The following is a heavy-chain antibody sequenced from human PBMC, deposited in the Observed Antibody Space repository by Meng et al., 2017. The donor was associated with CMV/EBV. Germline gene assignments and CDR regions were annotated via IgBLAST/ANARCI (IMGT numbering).Heavy chain of an antibody. D-gene: IGHD1-14*01. CDR1: GGSISSSSYY. V-gene: IGHV4-39*07. CDR2: IYYSGST. CDR3: ARDQSLRKGIDY. Sequence: QLQLQESGPGLVKPSETLSLPCTVSGGSISSSSYYWGWIRQPPGKGLEWIGSIYYSGSTYYNPSLKSRVTISVDTSKNQFSLKLSSVTAADTAVYYCARDQSLRKGIDYWGQGTLVTVSS. J-gene: IGHJ4*02.